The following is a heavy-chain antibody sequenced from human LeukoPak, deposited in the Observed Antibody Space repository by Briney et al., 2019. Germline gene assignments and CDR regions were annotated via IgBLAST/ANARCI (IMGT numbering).Heavy chain of an antibody. J-gene: IGHJ5*02. CDR1: GYTFTGYY. CDR2: INPNSGGT. V-gene: IGHV1-2*02. Sequence: ASVKVSCKASGYTFTGYYMHWVRQAPGQGLEWMGWINPNSGGTNYAQKFQGRVTMTRDTSISTAYMELSRLRSDDTAVYYCATPYSSGSYFNWFDPWGQGTLVTVSS. D-gene: IGHD3-10*01. CDR3: ATPYSSGSYFNWFDP.